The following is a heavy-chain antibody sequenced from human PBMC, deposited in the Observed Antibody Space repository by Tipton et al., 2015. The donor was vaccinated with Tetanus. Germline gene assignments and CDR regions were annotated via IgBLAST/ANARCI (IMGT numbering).Heavy chain of an antibody. D-gene: IGHD3-10*02. J-gene: IGHJ4*02. CDR2: IYYSGST. CDR3: ARHVGRPKPFDY. CDR1: GGSISSGGYY. V-gene: IGHV4-61*08. Sequence: TLSLTCTVSGGSISSGGYYWSWIRQHPGKGLEWIGYIYYSGSTNYNPSLKSRVTISVDTSKNQFSLKLSSVTAADTAVYYCARHVGRPKPFDYWGQGTLVTVSS.